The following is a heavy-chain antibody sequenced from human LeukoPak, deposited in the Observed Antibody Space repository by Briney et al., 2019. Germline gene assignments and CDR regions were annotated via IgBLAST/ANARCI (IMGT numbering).Heavy chain of an antibody. CDR2: IWADESKQ. CDR3: AKDLLAAAGTMDY. J-gene: IGHJ4*02. V-gene: IGHV3-30*02. CDR1: GFTFSQFG. Sequence: GGSLRLSCAASGFTFSQFGMHWVRQAPGKGLEWVAIIWADESKQYYADSVKGRFTISRDNSKNTLYLQMNSLRAEDTAVYYCAKDLLAAAGTMDYWGQGTLVTVSS. D-gene: IGHD6-13*01.